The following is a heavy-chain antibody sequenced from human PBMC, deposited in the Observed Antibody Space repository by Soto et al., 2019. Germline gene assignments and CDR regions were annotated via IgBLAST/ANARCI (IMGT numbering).Heavy chain of an antibody. CDR1: GGSISSSSYY. CDR2: IYYSGST. J-gene: IGHJ6*03. D-gene: IGHD3-3*01. V-gene: IGHV4-39*01. Sequence: SETLSLTCTVSGGSISSSSYYWGWIRQPPGKGLEWIGSIYYSGSTYYNPSLKSRVTISVDTSKNQFSLKLSSETAADTAVYYCARLRPLVTIFGVVNSGYMDVWGKATTVTVSS. CDR3: ARLRPLVTIFGVVNSGYMDV.